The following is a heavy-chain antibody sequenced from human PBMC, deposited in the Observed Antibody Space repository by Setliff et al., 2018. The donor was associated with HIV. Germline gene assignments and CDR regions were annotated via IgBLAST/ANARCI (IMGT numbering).Heavy chain of an antibody. CDR1: GGSISSHY. V-gene: IGHV4-4*07. Sequence: SETLSLTCTVSGGSISSHYWSWIRQPAGKGLEWIGRIYNSGNTNYNPSLKSRVNMSVDASENQFSLNLKSVTAADTAVYYCARDGVQYSSGWNGYYCDYWGQGTLATVSS. CDR2: IYNSGNT. D-gene: IGHD6-19*01. J-gene: IGHJ4*02. CDR3: ARDGVQYSSGWNGYYCDY.